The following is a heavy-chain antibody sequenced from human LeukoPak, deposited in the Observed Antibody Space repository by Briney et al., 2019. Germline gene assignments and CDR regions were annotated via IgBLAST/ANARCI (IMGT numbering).Heavy chain of an antibody. CDR1: GYTFTGYY. Sequence: ASVKVSCKASGYTFTGYYMHWVRQAPGQGLEWMGWINPNSGGTNYAQKFQGRVTMTRNTSISTAYMELSSLRSEDTAVYYCARPILPTYYDILTGYYPHLDYYYYYGMDVWGQGTTVTVSS. J-gene: IGHJ6*02. CDR3: ARPILPTYYDILTGYYPHLDYYYYYGMDV. D-gene: IGHD3-9*01. V-gene: IGHV1-2*02. CDR2: INPNSGGT.